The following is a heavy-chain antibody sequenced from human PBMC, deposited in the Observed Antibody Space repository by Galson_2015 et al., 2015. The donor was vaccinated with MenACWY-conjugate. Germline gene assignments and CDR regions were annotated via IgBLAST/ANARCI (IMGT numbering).Heavy chain of an antibody. CDR1: GFTFSSYW. Sequence: SLRLSCAASGFTFSSYWLHWVRQAPGKGLVWVSRINTDGTTTNYADFVEGRFTTSRDSAKNSMYLEMNSLRVEDTAVYSCARGHYGMDVWGQGTTVTASS. CDR2: INTDGTTT. CDR3: ARGHYGMDV. V-gene: IGHV3-74*01. J-gene: IGHJ6*02.